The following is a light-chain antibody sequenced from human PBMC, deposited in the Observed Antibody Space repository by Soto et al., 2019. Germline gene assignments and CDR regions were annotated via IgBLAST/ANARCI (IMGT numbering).Light chain of an antibody. CDR1: QSVNSW. CDR3: QQYNTYPWT. Sequence: DIQMTQSPSTLSASVGDRVTITCRASQSVNSWLAWYQQKPGKAPKRLIFKASSLESGVPSRFTGGGSGTEFTLSINSLQPDDFATFYCQQYNTYPWTFGQGTKVEIK. CDR2: KAS. V-gene: IGKV1-5*03. J-gene: IGKJ1*01.